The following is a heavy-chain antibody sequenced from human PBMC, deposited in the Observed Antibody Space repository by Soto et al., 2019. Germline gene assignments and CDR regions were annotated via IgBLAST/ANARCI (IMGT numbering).Heavy chain of an antibody. J-gene: IGHJ5*02. V-gene: IGHV1-69*13. Sequence: SVKVSCKASGYTFSTHAMHWVRQAPGQGLEWMGGIIPIFGTANYAQKFQGRVTINAEESTSTAYMELSSLRSEDTAVHYCERPTNRYSPNWFHPWGHRTLVTVSS. D-gene: IGHD3-16*02. CDR2: IIPIFGTA. CDR3: ERPTNRYSPNWFHP. CDR1: GYTFSTHA.